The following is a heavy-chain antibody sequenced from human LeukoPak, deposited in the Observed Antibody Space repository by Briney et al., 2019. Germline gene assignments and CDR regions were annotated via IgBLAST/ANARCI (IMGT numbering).Heavy chain of an antibody. V-gene: IGHV1-69*13. CDR2: IIPIFGTA. J-gene: IGHJ3*02. Sequence: EASVKVSCKASGGTFSSYAISWVRQAPGQGLEWMGGIIPIFGTANYAQKFQGRVTITADESTSTAYMELSSLRSEDTAVYYCAGALHDSGAFDIWGQGTMVTVSS. CDR1: GGTFSSYA. D-gene: IGHD4-17*01. CDR3: AGALHDSGAFDI.